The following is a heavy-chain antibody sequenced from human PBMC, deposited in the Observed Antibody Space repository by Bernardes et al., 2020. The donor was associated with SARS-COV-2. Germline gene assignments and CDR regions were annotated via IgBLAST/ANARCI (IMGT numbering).Heavy chain of an antibody. V-gene: IGHV1-2*04. CDR3: ARDRGVYRSYRSGNYLIGDGMDV. CDR2: INPNSGDT. D-gene: IGHD3-10*01. J-gene: IGHJ6*02. CDR1: GDTLTGYY. Sequence: KVSCKASGDTLTGYYMHWVRQAPGQGLEWMGWINPNSGDTKYAQKFQGWVTMTRDTSISTAYMEVTRLRSDDTAIYYCARDRGVYRSYRSGNYLIGDGMDVWGQGTTVTVS.